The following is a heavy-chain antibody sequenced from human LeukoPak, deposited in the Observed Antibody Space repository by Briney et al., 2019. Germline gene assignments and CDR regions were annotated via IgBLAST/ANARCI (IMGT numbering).Heavy chain of an antibody. Sequence: GGSLRLSCAASGFTFSSYGMHWVRQAPGKGLEWVAVIWYDGSNKYYADSVKGRFTISRDNSKNTLYLQMNSLRAEDTAVYYCTTGSYVDYGFRYWGQGTLVTVSS. J-gene: IGHJ4*02. D-gene: IGHD4-17*01. CDR1: GFTFSSYG. CDR2: IWYDGSNK. CDR3: TTGSYVDYGFRY. V-gene: IGHV3-33*01.